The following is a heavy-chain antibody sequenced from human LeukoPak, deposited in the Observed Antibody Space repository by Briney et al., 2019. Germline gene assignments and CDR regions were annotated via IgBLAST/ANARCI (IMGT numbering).Heavy chain of an antibody. CDR3: TKEVWGSYPD. D-gene: IGHD3-16*02. V-gene: IGHV3-23*01. CDR1: GFPYGIYA. CDR2: ISRGAIDI. J-gene: IGHJ4*02. Sequence: GGSLRLSCAASGFPYGIYAMTWVRQGPGKGLEWVSAISRGAIDIYYADSVQGRFTISRDDSKNAVYLQMNNLRSEDTAVYYCTKEVWGSYPDWSQGTLVTVSS.